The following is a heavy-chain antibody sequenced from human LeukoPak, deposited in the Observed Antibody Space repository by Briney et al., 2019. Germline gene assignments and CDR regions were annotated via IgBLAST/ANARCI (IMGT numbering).Heavy chain of an antibody. CDR1: SGSISGSY. V-gene: IGHV4-59*08. Sequence: SETLSLTCAVSSGSISGSYWSWIRQPPGKGLERIGHIYYTGSTNYNPSFKSRVTMSLDRSKNQFSLKVRSVTAADTAVYYCARHYSSGTYPLDYWGQGTLVTVSS. J-gene: IGHJ4*02. CDR3: ARHYSSGTYPLDY. D-gene: IGHD3-10*01. CDR2: IYYTGST.